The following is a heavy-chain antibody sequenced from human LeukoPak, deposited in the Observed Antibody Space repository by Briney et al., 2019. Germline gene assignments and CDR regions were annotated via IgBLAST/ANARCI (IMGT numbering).Heavy chain of an antibody. J-gene: IGHJ4*02. D-gene: IGHD1-14*01. CDR1: GGSVSSSSYY. V-gene: IGHV4-61*01. CDR2: VYYSGST. CDR3: ATVGERNQEFDH. Sequence: PSETLSLTCTVSGGSVSSSSYYWSWIRQPPGKGLEWIGFVYYSGSTKYNPSLKSRVTIAQDTSKNQFSLKLSSVTAADTALYYCATVGERNQEFDHWGQGTLVIVSS.